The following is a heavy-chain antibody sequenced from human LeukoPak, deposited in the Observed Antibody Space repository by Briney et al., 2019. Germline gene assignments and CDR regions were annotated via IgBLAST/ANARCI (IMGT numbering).Heavy chain of an antibody. J-gene: IGHJ4*02. CDR3: ARHGGYVPYFDY. CDR1: GGSISSYY. CDR2: IYYSGST. D-gene: IGHD5-12*01. Sequence: SETLSLTCTVSGGSISSYYWSWIRQPPGKGLEWIGYIYYSGSTNYNPSLKSRLTISVDTSKNQFSLKLSSVTAADTAVYYCARHGGYVPYFDYWGQGTLVTVFS. V-gene: IGHV4-59*08.